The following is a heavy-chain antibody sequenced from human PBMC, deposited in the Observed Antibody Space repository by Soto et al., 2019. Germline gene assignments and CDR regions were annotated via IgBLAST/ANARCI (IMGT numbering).Heavy chain of an antibody. CDR1: GFTFSDYS. CDR3: ARDYLATYQRYCSSGTCPIDY. J-gene: IGHJ4*02. CDR2: ISSRTTI. D-gene: IGHD2-2*01. Sequence: QVQLVESGGGSVKPGGTLRLSCVASGFTFSDYSMSWIRQAAGKGPEWLSYISSRTTIYYAESVKGRFTISRDNAKNSMYLQMNSLTAEDTAVYYCARDYLATYQRYCSSGTCPIDYWGQGTLVTVSS. V-gene: IGHV3-11*01.